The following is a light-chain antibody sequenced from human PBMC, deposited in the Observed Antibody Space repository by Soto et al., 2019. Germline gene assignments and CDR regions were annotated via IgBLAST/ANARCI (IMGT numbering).Light chain of an antibody. CDR1: QSVSSY. CDR2: DAS. V-gene: IGKV3-11*01. Sequence: EIVLTQSPATLSLSPGERATLSCRASQSVSSYLAWYQQKPGQAPRLLIYDASNRATGIPARFSGSESGTDFTLTISRLEPEDFAVYYCQQYVSSPRTFGQGTKVDIK. CDR3: QQYVSSPRT. J-gene: IGKJ1*01.